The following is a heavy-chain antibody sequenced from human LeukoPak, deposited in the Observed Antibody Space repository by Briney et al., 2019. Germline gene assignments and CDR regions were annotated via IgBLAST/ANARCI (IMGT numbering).Heavy chain of an antibody. CDR2: ISGSGGST. D-gene: IGHD3-10*01. J-gene: IGHJ4*02. V-gene: IGHV3-23*01. CDR3: AKVSITMVRGVDFPLDY. CDR1: VFTFSSYS. Sequence: PGGSLRLSCAASVFTFSSYSMSWVRQAPGKGREWVSAISGSGGSTYYADSVKGRFTISRDNSKNTLYLQMNSLRAEDTAVYYCAKVSITMVRGVDFPLDYWGQGTLVTVSS.